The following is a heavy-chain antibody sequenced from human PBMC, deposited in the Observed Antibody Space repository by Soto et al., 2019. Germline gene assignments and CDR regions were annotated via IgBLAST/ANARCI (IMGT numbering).Heavy chain of an antibody. CDR3: AREKVGELSSIDY. CDR2: IWYDGSNK. V-gene: IGHV3-33*01. Sequence: GGSLRLSCAASGFTFSSYGMHWVRQAPGKGLEWVAVIWYDGSNKYYADSVKGRFTISRDNSKNTLYLQMNSLRAEDTAVYYCAREKVGELSSIDYWGQGTLVTVSS. J-gene: IGHJ4*02. CDR1: GFTFSSYG. D-gene: IGHD3-16*02.